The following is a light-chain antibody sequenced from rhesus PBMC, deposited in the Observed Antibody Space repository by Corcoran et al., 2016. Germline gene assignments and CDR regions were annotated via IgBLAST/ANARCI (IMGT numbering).Light chain of an antibody. CDR1: QGISSW. J-gene: IGKJ1*01. Sequence: DIQMTQSPSSLSASVGDTVTITCRASQGISSWLAWYQQKPGTAPKLLIYKASSLQSGVPSRFSGSRSGTDFTLTISSLQSEDFATYYCQQYSTTPWTFGQGTKVEIK. CDR3: QQYSTTPWT. V-gene: IGKV1-22*01. CDR2: KAS.